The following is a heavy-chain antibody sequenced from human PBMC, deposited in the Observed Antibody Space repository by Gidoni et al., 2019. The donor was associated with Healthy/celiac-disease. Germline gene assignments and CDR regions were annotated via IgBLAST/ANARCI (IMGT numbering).Heavy chain of an antibody. V-gene: IGHV4-31*03. J-gene: IGHJ5*02. Sequence: QVQLQESGPGLVKPSQTLSLTCTVSGGSISSGGYYWSWIRQHPGKGLEWIGYIYSSGSTYYNPSLKRRVTISVDTSKNQFSLKLSSVTAADTAVYYCARGGWYANWFDPWGQGTLVTVSS. D-gene: IGHD6-19*01. CDR1: GGSISSGGYY. CDR2: IYSSGST. CDR3: ARGGWYANWFDP.